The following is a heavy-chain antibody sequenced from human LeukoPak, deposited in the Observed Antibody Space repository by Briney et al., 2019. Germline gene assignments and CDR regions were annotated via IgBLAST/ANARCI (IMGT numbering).Heavy chain of an antibody. V-gene: IGHV3-21*06. J-gene: IGHJ4*02. CDR1: GFTFSTYY. Sequence: GGSLRLSCAASGFTFSTYYMNWVRQAPGKGLEWVSSISGSGGDIYYADSVKGRFTISRDNAKNLLFLQMNSLRVEETAVYYCARDHKWELIASYYFDYWGQGTLVTVSS. CDR2: ISGSGGDI. CDR3: ARDHKWELIASYYFDY. D-gene: IGHD1-26*01.